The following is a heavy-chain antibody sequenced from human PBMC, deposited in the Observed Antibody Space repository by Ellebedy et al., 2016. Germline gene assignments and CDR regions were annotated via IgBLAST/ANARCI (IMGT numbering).Heavy chain of an antibody. V-gene: IGHV3-21*01. J-gene: IGHJ4*02. CDR1: GFTFSNYS. CDR3: ARDFGDGYNLWYFDY. CDR2: ISYSSSYI. D-gene: IGHD5-24*01. Sequence: GESLKISXAASGFTFSNYSMNWVRQAPGKGLEWVSSISYSSSYIYYADSVKGRFTISRDNAKNSLYLQMNSLRAEDTAVYYCARDFGDGYNLWYFDYWGQGTLVTVSS.